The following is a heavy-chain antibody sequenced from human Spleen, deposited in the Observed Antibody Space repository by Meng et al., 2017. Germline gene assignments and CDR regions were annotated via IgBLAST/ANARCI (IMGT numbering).Heavy chain of an antibody. D-gene: IGHD5-18*01. CDR3: ARREYSYGYIPNFDY. V-gene: IGHV4-34*01. CDR1: GGSFTGYD. J-gene: IGHJ4*02. CDR2: VYQSGST. Sequence: QVQLQQWGAGLLKPSETLSLTCAVYGGSFTGYDWSWIRQSPGKGLEWIGEVYQSGSTNYNPSLGSRVTISVDTSKNQFSLKMSSLTAADTAVYYCARREYSYGYIPNFDYWGQGTLVTVSS.